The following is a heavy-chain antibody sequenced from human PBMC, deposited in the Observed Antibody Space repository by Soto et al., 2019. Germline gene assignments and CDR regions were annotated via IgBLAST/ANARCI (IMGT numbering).Heavy chain of an antibody. J-gene: IGHJ4*02. CDR2: ISYRGTT. CDR3: VRATYFSDSSGYTRCLDY. D-gene: IGHD3-22*01. Sequence: PSETLSLTCIVSSGSISGDGYHWSWIRQYPGKGLEWIGFISYRGTTSYNPALRSRVYMSVDTSQNQFSLKTEDTAVYYCVRATYFSDSSGYTRCLDYWGQGTLVTVSS. CDR1: SGSISGDGYH. V-gene: IGHV4-31*05.